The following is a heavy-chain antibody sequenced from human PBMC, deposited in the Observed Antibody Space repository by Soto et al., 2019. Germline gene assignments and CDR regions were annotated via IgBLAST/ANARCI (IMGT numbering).Heavy chain of an antibody. D-gene: IGHD1-26*01. CDR1: GGSISSSSYY. V-gene: IGHV4-39*01. CDR2: IYYSGST. CDR3: ARHKVGAPIGY. J-gene: IGHJ4*02. Sequence: QLQLQESGPGLVKPSETLSLTCTVSGGSISSSSYYWGWIRQPPGKGLEWIGSIYYSGSTYYNPSLKSRVTISVDTSKNQFSLKLSSVTAADTAVYYCARHKVGAPIGYWGQGTLVTVSS.